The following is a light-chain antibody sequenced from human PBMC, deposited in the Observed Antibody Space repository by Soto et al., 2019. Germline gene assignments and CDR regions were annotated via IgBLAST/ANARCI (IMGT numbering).Light chain of an antibody. Sequence: EIVRTQSPATLSVSPGESATLSCRASQSISSNLAWYQQKPGQAPRLLIYGASTRATGIPATFSGSGSGTECTLTISSLQSEDFAVYYCQQYNNWPFTFGPGTKVDIK. V-gene: IGKV3-15*01. CDR3: QQYNNWPFT. CDR2: GAS. CDR1: QSISSN. J-gene: IGKJ3*01.